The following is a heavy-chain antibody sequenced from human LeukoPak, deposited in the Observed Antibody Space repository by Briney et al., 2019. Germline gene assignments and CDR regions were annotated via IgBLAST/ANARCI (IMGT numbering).Heavy chain of an antibody. Sequence: GGSLTLSCAVSGFSVSSFGMSWVRQAPGKGLEWVSIIYPWGSAFYTDSVKGRFNVTRDESKNMMFLQMNTLRPDDTAMYYCVRQGGGDNCRWGQGALVTVSS. CDR3: VRQGGGDNCR. V-gene: IGHV3-66*02. J-gene: IGHJ4*01. CDR1: GFSVSSFG. CDR2: IYPWGSA. D-gene: IGHD4-23*01.